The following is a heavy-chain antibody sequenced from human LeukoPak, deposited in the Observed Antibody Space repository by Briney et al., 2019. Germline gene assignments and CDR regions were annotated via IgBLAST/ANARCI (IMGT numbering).Heavy chain of an antibody. D-gene: IGHD5-18*01. J-gene: IGHJ4*02. CDR3: ARGAAGYSYG. Sequence: SETLSLTCTVSGGSISSGDYYWSWLRQPPGKGLEWIGYIYYSGSTYYNPSLKSRVTISVDTSKNQSSLRLSSVTAADTAVYYCARGAAGYSYGWGQGTLVTVSS. V-gene: IGHV4-30-4*02. CDR1: GGSISSGDYY. CDR2: IYYSGST.